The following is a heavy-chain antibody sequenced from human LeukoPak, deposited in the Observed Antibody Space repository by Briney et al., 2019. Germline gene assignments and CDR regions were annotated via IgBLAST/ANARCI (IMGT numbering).Heavy chain of an antibody. V-gene: IGHV4-39*07. CDR1: GGSISSSTYY. CDR2: MYYSGST. CDR3: ARAFSGWDDAFDI. J-gene: IGHJ3*02. Sequence: SETLSLTCTVFGGSISSSTYYWGWVRQPPGKGLEWIGSMYYSGSTYYNPSLKSRVTISVDTSKNQFSLKLSSVTAADTAVYYCARAFSGWDDAFDIWGQGTMVTVSS. D-gene: IGHD6-19*01.